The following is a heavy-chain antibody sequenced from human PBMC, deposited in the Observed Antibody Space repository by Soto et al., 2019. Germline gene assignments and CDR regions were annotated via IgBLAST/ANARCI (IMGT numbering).Heavy chain of an antibody. V-gene: IGHV4-59*08. D-gene: IGHD1-26*01. CDR2: VYNGGNT. CDR1: GGSISSHQ. Sequence: SETLSLTCTVSGGSISSHQWSWIRQPPGKGLEWIGYVYNGGNTNYNPSLKSRVTISVDTSKNQCSLKLNSVTAADTAVYYCARTISGTYYAGFFDPWGQGILVTVS. CDR3: ARTISGTYYAGFFDP. J-gene: IGHJ5*02.